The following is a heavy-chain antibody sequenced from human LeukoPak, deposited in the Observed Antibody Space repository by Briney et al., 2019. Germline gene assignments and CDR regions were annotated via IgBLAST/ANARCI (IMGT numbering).Heavy chain of an antibody. CDR2: IYYSGST. CDR1: GGSISSSSYY. J-gene: IGHJ3*02. CDR3: ANVLLPPVGAFDI. D-gene: IGHD3-10*01. V-gene: IGHV4-39*01. Sequence: SETLSLTCTVSGGSISSSSYYWGWIRQPPGKGLEWSGSIYYSGSTYYNPSLKSRVTISVDTSKNQFSLKLSSVTAADTAVYCCANVLLPPVGAFDIWGQGTMVAVSS.